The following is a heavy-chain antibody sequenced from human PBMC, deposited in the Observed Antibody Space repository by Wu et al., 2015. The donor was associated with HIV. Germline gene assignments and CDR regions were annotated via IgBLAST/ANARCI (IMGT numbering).Heavy chain of an antibody. J-gene: IGHJ4*02. CDR2: IIPIFGTA. CDR3: ARVAYYYGSGSYYNDY. Sequence: QVQLVQSGAEVKKPGSSVKVSCKASGGTFSSYAISWVRQAPGQGLEWMGRIIPIFGTANYAQKFQGRVTITADESTSTAYMELSSLRSEDTAVYYCARVAYYYGSGSYYNDYWGQGTLVTVSS. V-gene: IGHV1-69*13. CDR1: GGTFSSYA. D-gene: IGHD3-10*01.